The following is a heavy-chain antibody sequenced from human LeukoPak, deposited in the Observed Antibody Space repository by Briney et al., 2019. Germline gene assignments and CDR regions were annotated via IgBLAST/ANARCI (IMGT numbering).Heavy chain of an antibody. CDR1: GGSISSGSYY. V-gene: IGHV4-61*02. CDR3: ARGTVGRTYCGGDCYSPIDY. D-gene: IGHD2-21*01. Sequence: TLSLTCTVSGGSISSGSYYWSWIRQPAGKGLEWIGRIYTSGSTNYNPSLKSRVTISVDTSKNQFSLKLSSVTAADPAVYYCARGTVGRTYCGGDCYSPIDYWGQGTLVTVSS. CDR2: IYTSGST. J-gene: IGHJ4*02.